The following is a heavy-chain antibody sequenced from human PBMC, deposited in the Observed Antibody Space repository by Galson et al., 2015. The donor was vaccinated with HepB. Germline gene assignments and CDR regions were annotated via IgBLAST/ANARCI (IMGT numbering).Heavy chain of an antibody. J-gene: IGHJ4*02. CDR3: AAEGDSSGYALDY. CDR2: IVVGSGNT. V-gene: IGHV1-58*01. D-gene: IGHD3-22*01. CDR1: GFTFTSST. Sequence: SVKVSCKASGFTFTSSTVQWVRQARGQRLEWIGWIVVGSGNTNYAQKFQERVTITRDMSTSTAYMELSSLRSEDTAVYYCAAEGDSSGYALDYWGQGTLVTVSS.